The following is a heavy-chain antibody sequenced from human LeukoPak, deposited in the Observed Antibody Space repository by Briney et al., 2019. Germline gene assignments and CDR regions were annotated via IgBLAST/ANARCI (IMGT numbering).Heavy chain of an antibody. CDR2: ISSSSSYI. Sequence: TGGSLRLSCAASGFTFSSYSMNWVRQAPGKGLEWVSSISSSSSYIYYADSVKGRFTISRDNAKNSLYLQMNSLRAEDTAVYYCARDTYSSGWSAYLYFDLWGRGTLVPVSS. J-gene: IGHJ2*01. CDR1: GFTFSSYS. D-gene: IGHD6-19*01. V-gene: IGHV3-21*01. CDR3: ARDTYSSGWSAYLYFDL.